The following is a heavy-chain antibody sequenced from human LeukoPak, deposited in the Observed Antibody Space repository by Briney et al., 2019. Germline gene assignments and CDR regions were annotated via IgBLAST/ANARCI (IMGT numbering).Heavy chain of an antibody. V-gene: IGHV3-30-3*01. J-gene: IGHJ4*02. CDR1: GFTFSSYA. D-gene: IGHD1-26*01. CDR2: ISYDGSNK. CDR3: ARDDGIVGATYYFDY. Sequence: GGSLRLSCEASGFTFSSYAMHWVRQAPGKGLEWVAVISYDGSNKYYADSVKGRFTISRDNSKNTLYLQMNSLRAEDTAVYYCARDDGIVGATYYFDYWGQGTLVTVSS.